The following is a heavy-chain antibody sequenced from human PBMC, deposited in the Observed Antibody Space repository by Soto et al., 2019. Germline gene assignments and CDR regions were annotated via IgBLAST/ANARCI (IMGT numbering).Heavy chain of an antibody. Sequence: GESLKISCKGSGYSFTSYWIGWVRQMPGKGLEWMGIIYPGDSDTRYSPSFQGQVTISADKSISTAYLQWSSLKASDTAMYYCARLSTGAEPRGLDYYYCGMDVWGQGTTVTVSS. V-gene: IGHV5-51*01. CDR2: IYPGDSDT. CDR3: ARLSTGAEPRGLDYYYCGMDV. J-gene: IGHJ6*02. CDR1: GYSFTSYW. D-gene: IGHD1-26*01.